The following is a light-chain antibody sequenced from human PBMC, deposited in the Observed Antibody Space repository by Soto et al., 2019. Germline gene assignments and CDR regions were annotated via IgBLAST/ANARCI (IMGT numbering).Light chain of an antibody. J-gene: IGKJ5*01. CDR1: QSVSSY. V-gene: IGKV3-11*01. CDR2: DAS. Sequence: EIVLTQSPATLSLSPGERATLSCRASQSVSSYLAWYQQKPGQAPRLLIYDASNRATGIPARFSGSGSGTDFTLTISSLAPEDFAVYYCQQRSNWRSTFGQGTRLEIK. CDR3: QQRSNWRST.